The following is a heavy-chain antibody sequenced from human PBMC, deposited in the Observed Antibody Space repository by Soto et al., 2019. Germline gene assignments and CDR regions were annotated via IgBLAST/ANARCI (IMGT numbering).Heavy chain of an antibody. V-gene: IGHV3-30*18. CDR2: ISFDGSNK. J-gene: IGHJ4*02. CDR3: AKDWAPSSAAYCFDY. D-gene: IGHD6-19*01. CDR1: GFTFSTYG. Sequence: QVQLVESGGGVVQPGRSLRLSCAASGFTFSTYGIHWVRQAPGKGLEWVAVISFDGSNKYYADSVKGRFTISRDNSKNTLYLQMNSLRTEDTAVYYCAKDWAPSSAAYCFDYWGQGTLVTVSS.